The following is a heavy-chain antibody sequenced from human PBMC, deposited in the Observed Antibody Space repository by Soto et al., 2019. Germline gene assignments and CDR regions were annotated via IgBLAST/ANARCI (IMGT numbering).Heavy chain of an antibody. CDR2: ISSSSSYI. J-gene: IGHJ6*02. CDR3: ARESGYDSYSYGMDV. V-gene: IGHV3-21*01. D-gene: IGHD5-12*01. Sequence: EVQLVESGGGLVKPGGSLRLSCAASGFTFSSYSMNWVRQAPGKGLEWVSSISSSSSYIYYADSVKGRFTISRDNAKNSLYLQMNSLRAEDTAVYYCARESGYDSYSYGMDVWGQGTTVTVSS. CDR1: GFTFSSYS.